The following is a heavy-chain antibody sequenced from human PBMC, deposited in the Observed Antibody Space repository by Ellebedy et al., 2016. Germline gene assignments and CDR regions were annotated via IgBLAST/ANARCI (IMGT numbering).Heavy chain of an antibody. D-gene: IGHD3-3*01. V-gene: IGHV4-4*07. Sequence: SETLSLXCTVSGGSISSYYWSWIRQPAGKGLEWIGRIYTSGSTNYNPSLKSRVTMSVDTSKNQFSLKLSSVTAADTAVYYCARDATEGYDFWSGYYTSHYYYYYYMDVWGKGTTVTVSS. J-gene: IGHJ6*03. CDR2: IYTSGST. CDR3: ARDATEGYDFWSGYYTSHYYYYYYMDV. CDR1: GGSISSYY.